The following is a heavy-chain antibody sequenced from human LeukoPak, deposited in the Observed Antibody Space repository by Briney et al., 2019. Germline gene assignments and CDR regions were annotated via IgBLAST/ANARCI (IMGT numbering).Heavy chain of an antibody. J-gene: IGHJ6*03. CDR3: ARLVYYYYMDV. V-gene: IGHV4-39*01. Sequence: PSETLSLTCTVSGSSISSSSYYWGWIRQAPGKGLEGIGTIYYSGSTYYNPSLKRRCTISVHTSKNQFSLKLSSVTAADTAVYYCARLVYYYYMDVWGKGITVTTSS. CDR2: IYYSGST. CDR1: GSSISSSSYY.